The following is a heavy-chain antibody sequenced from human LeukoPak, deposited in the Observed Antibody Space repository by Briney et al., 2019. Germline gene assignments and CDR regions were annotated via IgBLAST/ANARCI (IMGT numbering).Heavy chain of an antibody. J-gene: IGHJ4*02. CDR2: IKEDGSEI. Sequence: GGSLRLSCAASGFTFSRYWMSWVRQAPGKGLEWVANIKEDGSEIYYVDSVKGRFTISRDNAKNSLYLQMSSLRAEDTAVYYCAGGQTWGQGTLVIVSS. CDR3: AGGQT. CDR1: GFTFSRYW. V-gene: IGHV3-7*01.